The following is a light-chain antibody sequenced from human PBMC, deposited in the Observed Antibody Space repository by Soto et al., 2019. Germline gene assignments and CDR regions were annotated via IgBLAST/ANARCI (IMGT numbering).Light chain of an antibody. CDR2: AAS. J-gene: IGKJ5*01. Sequence: IQLTQSPSSLSASVGDRVTITCRASQGISSYLAWYQKKPGKDPKLLIYAASTLQSGVPSRFSGSGSGTDFNLTISSLQTEDFATYYCQQLNSYTITFGQGTRLEIK. CDR3: QQLNSYTIT. CDR1: QGISSY. V-gene: IGKV1-9*01.